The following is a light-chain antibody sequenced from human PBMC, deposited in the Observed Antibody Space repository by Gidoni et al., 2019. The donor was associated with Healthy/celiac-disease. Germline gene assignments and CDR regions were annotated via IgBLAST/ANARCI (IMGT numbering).Light chain of an antibody. V-gene: IGKV1-39*01. Sequence: DFQMTQSPSSLSASVGDRVTITCRASQSISSYLNWYQQKPGKAPKLLIYAASSLQSGVPSRFSGSGSGTDFTLTISSLQPEDFATYYCQQSYSTPMYTFGQXTKLEIK. CDR2: AAS. CDR1: QSISSY. J-gene: IGKJ2*01. CDR3: QQSYSTPMYT.